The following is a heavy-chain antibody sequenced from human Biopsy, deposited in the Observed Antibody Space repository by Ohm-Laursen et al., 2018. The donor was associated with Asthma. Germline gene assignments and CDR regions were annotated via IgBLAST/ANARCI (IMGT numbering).Heavy chain of an antibody. CDR1: YGPITSGGYY. CDR3: ARAQDYYDSRGYYRSFDY. Sequence: TLSLTCSVSYGPITSGGYYWTWIRQHPGKGLEWIGFIYYSGSTYYNPSLKSRVSISIDTPKNQFSLKLSSVTAADTAVYYCARAQDYYDSRGYYRSFDYWGQGTLVTVSS. CDR2: IYYSGST. J-gene: IGHJ4*02. D-gene: IGHD3-22*01. V-gene: IGHV4-31*03.